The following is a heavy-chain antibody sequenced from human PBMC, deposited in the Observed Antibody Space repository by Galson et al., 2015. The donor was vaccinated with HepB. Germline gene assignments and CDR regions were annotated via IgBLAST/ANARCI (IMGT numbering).Heavy chain of an antibody. J-gene: IGHJ3*02. CDR3: ARGGVVVVLTAPIGGAFDI. V-gene: IGHV3-30*04. Sequence: SLRLSCAASRFTFNTYAMHWVRQAPGKGPEWVAVISYDGSNKYYADSVKGRFTISRDNSRNTLYLQMNSLTAEDTAVYYCARGGVVVVLTAPIGGAFDIWGQGTMVTVSS. D-gene: IGHD2-2*01. CDR2: ISYDGSNK. CDR1: RFTFNTYA.